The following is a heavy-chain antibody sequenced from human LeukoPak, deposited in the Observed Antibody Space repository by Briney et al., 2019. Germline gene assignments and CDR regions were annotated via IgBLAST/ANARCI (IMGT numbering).Heavy chain of an antibody. D-gene: IGHD3-10*01. J-gene: IGHJ4*02. CDR1: GFTFSNAW. CDR2: IKSKTDGGTT. V-gene: IGHV3-15*01. CDR3: TTTERVYYYGSGSYYNNTYYFDY. Sequence: GGSLRLSCAASGFTFSNAWMSWVRQAPGKGLEWVGRIKSKTDGGTTDYAARGKGRFTISRDDSKNTLYLQMNSLKTEDTAVYYCTTTERVYYYGSGSYYNNTYYFDYWGQGTLVTVSS.